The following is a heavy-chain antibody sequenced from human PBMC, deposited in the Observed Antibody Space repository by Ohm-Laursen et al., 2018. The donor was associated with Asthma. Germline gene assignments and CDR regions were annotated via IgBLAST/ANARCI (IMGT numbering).Heavy chain of an antibody. J-gene: IGHJ4*02. D-gene: IGHD3-3*01. CDR1: GGSISGYY. V-gene: IGHV4-34*01. CDR2: INHSGST. CDR3: ARDYDFWSGYYDY. Sequence: SQTLSLTCTVAGGSISGYYWSWIRPPPGKGLEWIGEINHSGSTNYNPSLKSRVTISVDTSKNQFSLKLSSVTAADTAVYYCARDYDFWSGYYDYWGQGTLVTVSS.